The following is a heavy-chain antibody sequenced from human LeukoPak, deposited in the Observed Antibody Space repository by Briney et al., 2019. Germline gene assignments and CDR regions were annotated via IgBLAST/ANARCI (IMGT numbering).Heavy chain of an antibody. CDR1: GFTFSSYA. J-gene: IGHJ4*02. D-gene: IGHD3-9*01. CDR3: AKERGVLRYFDWLLPDFDY. Sequence: GSLRLSCAASGFTFSSYAMSWVRQAPGKGLEWVSAISTSGSSTYYADSVKGRFTISRDNSKNTLYLQMNSLRAEDTAVYYCAKERGVLRYFDWLLPDFDYWGQGTLVTVSS. CDR2: ISTSGSST. V-gene: IGHV3-23*01.